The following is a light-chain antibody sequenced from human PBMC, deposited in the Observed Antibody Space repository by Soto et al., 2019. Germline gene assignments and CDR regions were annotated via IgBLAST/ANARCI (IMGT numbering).Light chain of an antibody. CDR3: QSYGNSLSVV. CDR2: SNT. J-gene: IGLJ2*01. CDR1: SSNIGAGHD. Sequence: QSVLTQPPSVSGTPGQRVTISCTGSSSNIGAGHDVHWYQQIPGAAPKLLIYSNTNRSSGVPDRFSGSKSGTSVSLAIAGLQTEDEADYYCQSYGNSLSVVFGGGTKLTVL. V-gene: IGLV1-40*01.